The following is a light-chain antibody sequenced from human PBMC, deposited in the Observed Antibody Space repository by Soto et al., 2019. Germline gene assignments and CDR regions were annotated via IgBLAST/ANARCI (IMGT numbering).Light chain of an antibody. CDR2: EVS. CDR3: CSYAGSSTFV. CDR1: SSDVGSYNL. J-gene: IGLJ2*01. Sequence: QSALTQHASVSGSPGQSITISCTGTSSDVGSYNLVSWYQQHPGKAPKLMIYEVSKRPSGVSNRFSGSKSGNTASLTISGLQAEDEADYYCCSYAGSSTFVFGGGTKLTVL. V-gene: IGLV2-23*02.